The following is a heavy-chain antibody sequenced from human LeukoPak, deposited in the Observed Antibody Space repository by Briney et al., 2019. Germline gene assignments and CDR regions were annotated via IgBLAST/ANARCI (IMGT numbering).Heavy chain of an antibody. D-gene: IGHD3-3*01. V-gene: IGHV3-21*06. CDR2: ISSSSSYI. CDR1: GFTFSVYG. CDR3: ARALSAYYYYGMDV. Sequence: GSLRLSXAXSGFTFSVYGLNWVRQAPGKGLEWVSSISSSSSYIYYGDSVKGRFTISRDNAKNSLYLQMNSLRAEDTAVYYCARALSAYYYYGMDVWGQGTTVTVSS. J-gene: IGHJ6*02.